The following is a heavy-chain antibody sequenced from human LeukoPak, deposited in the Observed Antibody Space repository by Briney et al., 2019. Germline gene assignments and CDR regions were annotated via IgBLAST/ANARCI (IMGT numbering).Heavy chain of an antibody. CDR1: GGSISSYY. CDR2: IYYSGST. D-gene: IGHD6-13*01. CDR3: ARDERRGNARIAAAG. V-gene: IGHV4-59*01. J-gene: IGHJ4*02. Sequence: PSETLSLTCTVSGGSISSYYWSWFGKPPGKGLEWIGYIYYSGSTNYNPSLKSRVTISVDTSKNQFSLKLSSVTAADTAVYYCARDERRGNARIAAAGWGQGTLVTVSS.